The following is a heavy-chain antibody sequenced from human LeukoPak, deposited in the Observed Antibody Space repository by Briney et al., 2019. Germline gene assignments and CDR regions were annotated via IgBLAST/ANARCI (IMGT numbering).Heavy chain of an antibody. V-gene: IGHV4-34*01. CDR2: INHSGST. J-gene: IGHJ4*02. CDR3: ARHDLLWFGELPTAFDY. Sequence: PSETLSLTCAVYGGSFSGYYWSWIRQPPGKGLEWIGEINHSGSTNYNPSLKSRVTISVDTSKNQFSLKLSSVTAADTAVYYCARHDLLWFGELPTAFDYWGQGTLVTVSS. CDR1: GGSFSGYY. D-gene: IGHD3-10*01.